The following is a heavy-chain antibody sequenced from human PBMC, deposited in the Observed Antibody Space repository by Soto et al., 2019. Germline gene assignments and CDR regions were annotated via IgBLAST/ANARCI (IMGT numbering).Heavy chain of an antibody. CDR3: ARDQSYLSF. CDR2: ISPNGDTT. V-gene: IGHV3-23*01. J-gene: IGHJ4*02. CDR1: GLTFSNYA. D-gene: IGHD3-10*01. Sequence: GGSLRLCCAASGLTFSNYAMSWVRQAPGMGLEWVSAISPNGDTTNYADSVKGRFTISRDNSKNTVYLQMNSLRADDTAVYYCARDQSYLSFWGLGTLVTVSS.